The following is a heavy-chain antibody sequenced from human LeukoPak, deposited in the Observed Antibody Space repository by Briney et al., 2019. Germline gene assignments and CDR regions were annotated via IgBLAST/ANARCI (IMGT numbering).Heavy chain of an antibody. Sequence: KPSETLSLTCAVYGGSFCGYYWSWIRQPPGKGLEWIGEINHSGSTNYNPSLKSRVTISVDTSKNQFSLKLSSVTAADTAVYYCARTNSKKAYYYYYMDVWGKGTTVTVSS. CDR1: GGSFCGYY. D-gene: IGHD4-11*01. J-gene: IGHJ6*03. CDR3: ARTNSKKAYYYYYMDV. V-gene: IGHV4-34*01. CDR2: INHSGST.